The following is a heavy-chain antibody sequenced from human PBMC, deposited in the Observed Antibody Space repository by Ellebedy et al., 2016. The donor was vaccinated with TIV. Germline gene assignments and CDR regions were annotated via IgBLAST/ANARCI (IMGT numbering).Heavy chain of an antibody. J-gene: IGHJ6*02. Sequence: SVKVSCXASGGTFSSYAISWVRHAPGQGLEWMGGIIPIFGTANYAQKFQGRVTITADESTSTAYMELSSLRSEDTAVYYCARGEGRITMVRGVIITYYYGMDVWGQGTTVTVSS. CDR2: IIPIFGTA. D-gene: IGHD3-10*01. CDR3: ARGEGRITMVRGVIITYYYGMDV. V-gene: IGHV1-69*13. CDR1: GGTFSSYA.